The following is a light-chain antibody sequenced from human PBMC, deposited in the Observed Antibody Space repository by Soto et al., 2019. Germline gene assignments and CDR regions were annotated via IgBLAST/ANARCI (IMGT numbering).Light chain of an antibody. V-gene: IGKV3-20*01. Sequence: EIVFTQSPGTLSLSPGEGATLSCRASQSVGSSYLAWLQQKPGQAPRLLIYATSSRATGIPDRFTGRGAGTHCTRTISRLEPEDFAVDFCLHYSKSLGTFGQGTKVDIK. J-gene: IGKJ1*01. CDR1: QSVGSSY. CDR3: LHYSKSLGT. CDR2: ATS.